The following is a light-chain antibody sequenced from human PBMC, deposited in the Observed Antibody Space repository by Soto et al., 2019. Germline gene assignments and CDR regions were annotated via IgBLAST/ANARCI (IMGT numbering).Light chain of an antibody. V-gene: IGKV3-20*01. CDR3: QQYGSSLFT. Sequence: EVVLTQSPGTLSLSPGDRATLSCRASQSVSSLYVAWYQQKPGQAHRLLIYGASTRATGIPDRFSGSGSGTDVTLTISSLEPEDFAVYYCQQYGSSLFTFGPGTKVDIK. J-gene: IGKJ3*01. CDR1: QSVSSLY. CDR2: GAS.